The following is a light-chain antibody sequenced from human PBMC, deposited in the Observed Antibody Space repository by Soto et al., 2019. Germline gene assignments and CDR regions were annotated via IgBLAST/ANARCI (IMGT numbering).Light chain of an antibody. J-gene: IGLJ2*01. CDR3: YSYAGTYTFV. Sequence: QAVVTQPRSVSGSPGQSVTISCTGTTSDVGGFNYVSWYQQHPGKAPKLMIYDVDKRPSGVPDRFSASKSGNTASLIISGLQAEDEADYFRYSYAGTYTFVFGGGTKVTVL. CDR1: TSDVGGFNY. CDR2: DVD. V-gene: IGLV2-11*01.